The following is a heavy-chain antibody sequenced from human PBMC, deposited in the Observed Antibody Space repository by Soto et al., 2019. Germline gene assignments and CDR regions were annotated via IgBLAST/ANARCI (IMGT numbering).Heavy chain of an antibody. D-gene: IGHD4-4*01. CDR3: ARGRDDYNNYFDY. CDR1: GDSVSSNSAA. J-gene: IGHJ4*02. Sequence: PSQTLSLTCAISGDSVSSNSAAWNWIRQSPSRGLEWLGRTYFRSRWYNDYPLSLRSRITISPDTSKNHFSLQLSSVTPEDTAVYYCARGRDDYNNYFDYWGQGTPVTSPQ. V-gene: IGHV6-1*01. CDR2: TYFRSRWYN.